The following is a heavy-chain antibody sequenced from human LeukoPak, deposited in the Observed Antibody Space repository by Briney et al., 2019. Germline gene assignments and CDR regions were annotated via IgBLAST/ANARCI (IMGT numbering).Heavy chain of an antibody. CDR2: INPSGGST. CDR1: GYTFTSYY. V-gene: IGHV1-46*01. D-gene: IGHD6-19*01. J-gene: IGHJ5*02. Sequence: GASVKVSCKASGYTFTSYYMHWVRQAPGQGLEWMGIINPSGGSTSYAQKFQGRVTMTRDMSTSTVYMELSSLRSEDTAVYYCARSPPAPKYSSGWYVEVWANWFDPWGQGTLVTVSS. CDR3: ARSPPAPKYSSGWYVEVWANWFDP.